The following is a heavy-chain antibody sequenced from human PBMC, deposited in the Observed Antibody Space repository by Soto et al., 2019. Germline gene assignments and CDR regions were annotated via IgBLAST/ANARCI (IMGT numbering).Heavy chain of an antibody. CDR3: ARVVGALGHWFDP. Sequence: QVQLVQSGGEVKKPGASVKVSCKASGYTFTSYGISWVRQAPGQGLEWMGRISAYNGNTNYAQKLKGSVTMTTDTSTTTAYMGLRSLRSDDTAVYYCARVVGALGHWFDPWGQGTLVTVSS. J-gene: IGHJ5*02. CDR1: GYTFTSYG. V-gene: IGHV1-18*01. D-gene: IGHD1-26*01. CDR2: ISAYNGNT.